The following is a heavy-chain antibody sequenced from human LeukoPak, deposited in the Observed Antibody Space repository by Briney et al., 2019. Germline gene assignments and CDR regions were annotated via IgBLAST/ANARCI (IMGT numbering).Heavy chain of an antibody. CDR2: IYSGGTT. CDR1: GGSISSSSYY. V-gene: IGHV4-39*07. Sequence: SETLSLTCSVSGGSISSSSYYWGWIRQPPGKGLEWLGNIYSGGTTYYNPSLKSRVTIFVDTSKNQFSLKLSSVTAADTAVYYCAREKDFSLWDAAVDYWGQGTLVTVSS. D-gene: IGHD3-3*01. J-gene: IGHJ4*02. CDR3: AREKDFSLWDAAVDY.